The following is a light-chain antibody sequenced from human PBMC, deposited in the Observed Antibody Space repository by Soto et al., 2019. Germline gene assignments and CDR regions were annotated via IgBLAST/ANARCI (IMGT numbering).Light chain of an antibody. CDR1: SSDIGGYNY. CDR3: SSFTSGTTLYV. Sequence: QSVLTQPASVSGSPGQSITISCTGTSSDIGGYNYVSWYQQHPGKVPKLIIFEVTTRPSGISDRFSGSKSGNTASLTISGLQADDEADYYCSSFTSGTTLYVFGTGPKVTVL. J-gene: IGLJ1*01. V-gene: IGLV2-14*01. CDR2: EVT.